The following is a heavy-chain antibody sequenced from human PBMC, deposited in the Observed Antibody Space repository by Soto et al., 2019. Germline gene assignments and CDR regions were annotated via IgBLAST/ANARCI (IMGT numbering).Heavy chain of an antibody. Sequence: HLVQSGPEVKKPGSSVKVSCKISAGTFSSYGINWVRQVPGQGLEWIVATIPIFGTTTYAQKFQDRVTITADESTGTSYLELRSLTSDDSVIYYCARTLFCCDIIGHCPFDQWGLGTLVTVPA. CDR1: AGTFSSYG. CDR2: TIPIFGTT. V-gene: IGHV1-69*01. D-gene: IGHD3-9*01. J-gene: IGHJ5*02. CDR3: ARTLFCCDIIGHCPFDQ.